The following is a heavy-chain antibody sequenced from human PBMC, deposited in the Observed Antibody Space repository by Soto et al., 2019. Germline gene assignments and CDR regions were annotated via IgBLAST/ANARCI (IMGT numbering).Heavy chain of an antibody. CDR3: ARGGLKGSGSYYYYYGMDV. J-gene: IGHJ6*02. Sequence: ASVNVSCKASGYTFTCYYMHWVRQAPGQGLEWMGWINPNSGGTNYAQKFQGWVTMTRDTSISPAYMELSRLRSDDTAVYYCARGGLKGSGSYYYYYGMDVWGQGTTVTVSS. CDR2: INPNSGGT. D-gene: IGHD1-26*01. CDR1: GYTFTCYY. V-gene: IGHV1-2*04.